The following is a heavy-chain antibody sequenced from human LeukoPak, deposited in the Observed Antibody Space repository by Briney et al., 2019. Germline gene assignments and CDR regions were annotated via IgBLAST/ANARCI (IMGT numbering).Heavy chain of an antibody. J-gene: IGHJ4*02. Sequence: KSSETLSLTCTVSGGSISSYYWSWIRQPPGKGLEWIGTIYYSGSAYYSPSLKSRVTISVDTSKNRFSLKLTSVTAADTAVYYCASLIYSRSFYLDSWGQGTLVTVSS. CDR1: GGSISSYY. D-gene: IGHD6-13*01. V-gene: IGHV4-59*04. CDR2: IYYSGSA. CDR3: ASLIYSRSFYLDS.